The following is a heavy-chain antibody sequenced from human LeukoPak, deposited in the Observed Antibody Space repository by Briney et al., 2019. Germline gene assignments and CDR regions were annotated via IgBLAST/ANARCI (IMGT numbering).Heavy chain of an antibody. CDR2: IYPGDPDT. J-gene: IGHJ4*01. V-gene: IGHV5-51*01. CDR1: GYSFATHW. CDR3: ARRYYGDYLDFFDY. D-gene: IGHD4-17*01. Sequence: GESLKISCKASGYSFATHWIAWVRQMPGKGLEWMGIIYPGDPDTRYSPSFEGQVTVSADKSITTAYLQWSSLKASDTAMYYCARRYYGDYLDFFDYWGQGTLVTVSS.